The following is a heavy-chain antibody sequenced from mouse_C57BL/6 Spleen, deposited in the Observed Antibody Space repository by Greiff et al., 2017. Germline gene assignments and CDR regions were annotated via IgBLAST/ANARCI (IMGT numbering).Heavy chain of an antibody. D-gene: IGHD1-1*01. Sequence: QVQLQQPGAELVKPGASVKLSCKASGYTFTSYWMNWVKQRPGQGLEWIGMIHPNSGSTNYNEKFKSKATLTVDKSSSTAYMQLSSLTSEDSAVYYCARSDYGSSYGDYYALDYWGQGTSVTVSS. CDR2: IHPNSGST. J-gene: IGHJ4*01. CDR3: ARSDYGSSYGDYYALDY. V-gene: IGHV1-64*01. CDR1: GYTFTSYW.